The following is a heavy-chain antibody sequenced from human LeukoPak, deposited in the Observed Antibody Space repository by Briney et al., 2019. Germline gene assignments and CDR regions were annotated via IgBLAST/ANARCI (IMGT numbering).Heavy chain of an antibody. CDR2: IRYDGSNK. CDR1: GFTFSSYG. CDR3: AKDVYSSGWPIDY. D-gene: IGHD6-19*01. Sequence: GGSLRLSCAASGFTFSSYGMHWVRQAPGKGLEWVAFIRYDGSNKYYADSVKGRFTISRDNSKNTLYLQMNSLRAEDTAVYYCAKDVYSSGWPIDYWGQGTLVTVSS. J-gene: IGHJ4*02. V-gene: IGHV3-30*02.